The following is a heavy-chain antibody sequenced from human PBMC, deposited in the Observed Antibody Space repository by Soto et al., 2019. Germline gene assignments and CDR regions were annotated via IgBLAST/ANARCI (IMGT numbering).Heavy chain of an antibody. J-gene: IGHJ4*02. V-gene: IGHV4-59*07. CDR2: IYYSGST. CDR3: ARRYGASFDY. D-gene: IGHD4-17*01. CDR1: GAAISSNY. Sequence: SYTLSLTGSVSGAAISSNYWSWLRQPPGKGLEWIGYIYYSGSTNYNPSLKSRVTISVDTSKNQFSLKLSSVTAADTAVYYCARRYGASFDYWGQGTLVTVSS.